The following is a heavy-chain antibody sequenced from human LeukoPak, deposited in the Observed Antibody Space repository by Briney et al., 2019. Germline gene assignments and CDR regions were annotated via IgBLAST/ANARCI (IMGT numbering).Heavy chain of an antibody. CDR2: VFHSGTT. Sequence: SETLSLTCDVSGYSITNRHHWGWIRQPPGRGLEWIGNVFHSGTTYYNPSLKSRVTISVDTSKNQFSLKLSSVTAADMAVYYCARGGGIAEAPTFDFWGQGTLVSVSS. D-gene: IGHD6-19*01. CDR1: GYSITNRHH. CDR3: ARGGGIAEAPTFDF. J-gene: IGHJ4*02. V-gene: IGHV4-38-2*01.